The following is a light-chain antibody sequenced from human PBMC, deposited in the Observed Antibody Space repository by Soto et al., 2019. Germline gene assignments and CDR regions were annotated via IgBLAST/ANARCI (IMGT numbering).Light chain of an antibody. CDR2: AAS. V-gene: IGKV1-5*01. CDR3: QQYNSYSGT. Sequence: DIQMTQSPSTLSASVGDRVTITCRASQSISSWLAWYQQKPGKAPKLLIYAASSLQSGVPPRFSGSGSGTEFTLTISSLQPDDFATYYCQQYNSYSGTFGQGTKV. J-gene: IGKJ1*01. CDR1: QSISSW.